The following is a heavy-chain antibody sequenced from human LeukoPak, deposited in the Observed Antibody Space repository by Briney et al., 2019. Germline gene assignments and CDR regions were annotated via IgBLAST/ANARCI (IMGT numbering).Heavy chain of an antibody. D-gene: IGHD4-17*01. CDR3: AKDVVIGASYDYGDYIPLPH. Sequence: GRSLRLSCAASGFTFSSYAMHWVRQAPGKGLQWVTILFSDRRTFYADTVKGRFTVSRDNSKNTLYLQMNSLRPEDTAVYYCAKDVVIGASYDYGDYIPLPHWGQGTLVTVSS. CDR2: LFSDRRT. CDR1: GFTFSSYA. J-gene: IGHJ1*01. V-gene: IGHV3-NL1*01.